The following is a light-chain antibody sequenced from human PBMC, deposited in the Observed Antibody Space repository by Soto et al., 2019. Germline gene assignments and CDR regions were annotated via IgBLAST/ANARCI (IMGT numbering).Light chain of an antibody. CDR3: QRYGTSPPLT. V-gene: IGKV3-20*01. Sequence: EIVLTQSPGTLSLSPGERATLSCRASQSVSNSFLAWYQQKPGRAPRLLIYGASTRATGIPDRFSASGSATDFTLTISRLEPKDFAVYYCQRYGTSPPLTFGGGTKVEIK. CDR2: GAS. J-gene: IGKJ4*01. CDR1: QSVSNSF.